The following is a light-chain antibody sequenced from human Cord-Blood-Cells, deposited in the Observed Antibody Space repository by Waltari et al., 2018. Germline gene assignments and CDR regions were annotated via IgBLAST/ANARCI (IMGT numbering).Light chain of an antibody. J-gene: IGLJ1*01. Sequence: QSALTQPASVSGSPGQSITIPCPCTSSDVGSYNLVSWYQQHPGKAPKLMIYEGSKRPSGVSNRFSGSKSGNTASLTISGLQAEDEADYYCCSYAGSSTYVFGTGTKVTVL. CDR3: CSYAGSSTYV. CDR1: SSDVGSYNL. CDR2: EGS. V-gene: IGLV2-23*01.